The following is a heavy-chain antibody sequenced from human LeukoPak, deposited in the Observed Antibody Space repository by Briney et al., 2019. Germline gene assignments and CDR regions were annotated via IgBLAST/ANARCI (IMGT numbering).Heavy chain of an antibody. CDR2: INPSGGST. D-gene: IGHD3-22*01. V-gene: IGHV1-46*01. J-gene: IGHJ5*02. Sequence: GASVKVSCKASGYTFTSYYMHWVRQAPGQGLEWMGIINPSGGSTSYAQKFQGRVTMTRDMSTSTVYMELSSLRSEDTAVYYCARDPGSLYYYDSSGYLGWFDPWGQGTLVTVSS. CDR3: ARDPGSLYYYDSSGYLGWFDP. CDR1: GYTFTSYY.